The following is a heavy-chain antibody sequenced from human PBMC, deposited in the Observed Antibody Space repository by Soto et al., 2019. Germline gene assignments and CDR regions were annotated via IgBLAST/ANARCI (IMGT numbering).Heavy chain of an antibody. CDR1: GFRFRNFE. J-gene: IGHJ4*02. V-gene: IGHV3-48*03. CDR3: ARLAGHALDY. Sequence: LSWGAGGFRFRNFEMDWLRQTPGKGLEWVSYISSSGSTLSYADSVKVRFTISRDNDQNSLLLQMNSLRPEDTAVYDCARLAGHALDYWGQGTLVAVYS. CDR2: ISSSGSTL.